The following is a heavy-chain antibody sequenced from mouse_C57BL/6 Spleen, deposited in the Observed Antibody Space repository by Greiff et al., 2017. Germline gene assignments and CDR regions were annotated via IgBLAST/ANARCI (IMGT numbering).Heavy chain of an antibody. V-gene: IGHV1-26*01. J-gene: IGHJ3*01. D-gene: IGHD2-3*01. CDR3: ARGNDGYYFY. Sequence: VQLQQSGPELVKPGASVKISCKASGYTFTDYYMNWVKQSHGKSLEWIGDINPNNGGTSYNQKFKGKATLTVDKSSSTAYMELRSLTSEDSAVYYCARGNDGYYFYWGQGTLVTVSA. CDR2: INPNNGGT. CDR1: GYTFTDYY.